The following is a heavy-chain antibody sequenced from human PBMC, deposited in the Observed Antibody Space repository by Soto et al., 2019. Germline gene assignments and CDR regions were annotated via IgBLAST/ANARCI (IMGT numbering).Heavy chain of an antibody. CDR2: INAGNGNT. Sequence: EASVKVSCKASGYTFRNYAMHWVRQAPGQRLEWMGWINAGNGNTKYSQKFQGRVTITRDTSASTAYMELSSLRSEDTAVYYCARDLGGWPDYWGQGTLVTVSS. CDR3: ARDLGGWPDY. J-gene: IGHJ4*02. V-gene: IGHV1-3*01. D-gene: IGHD2-15*01. CDR1: GYTFRNYA.